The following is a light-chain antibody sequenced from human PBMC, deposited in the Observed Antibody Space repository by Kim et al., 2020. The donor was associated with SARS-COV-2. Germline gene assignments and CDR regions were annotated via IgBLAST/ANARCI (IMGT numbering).Light chain of an antibody. J-gene: IGKJ1*01. CDR1: QSVSSNY. CDR2: GAS. V-gene: IGKV3-20*01. CDR3: QQYSSSPAT. Sequence: SPGERATLSCRASQSVSSNYLAWYQQKPGQAPRLLIYGASSRATGIPDRFSGSGSGTDFTLTITRLEPEDFAVYYCQQYSSSPATFGQGTKEDIK.